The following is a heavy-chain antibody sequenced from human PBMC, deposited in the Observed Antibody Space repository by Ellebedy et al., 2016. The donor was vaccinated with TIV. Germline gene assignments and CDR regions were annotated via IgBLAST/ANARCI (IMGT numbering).Heavy chain of an antibody. J-gene: IGHJ4*02. CDR1: GFTFSSYN. CDR2: ISSNSGNK. Sequence: GESLKISCAASGFTFSSYNMNWVRQAPGKGLEWVSSISSNSGNKSFADSVEGRFTISRDNARNSLYLQMNSLSAEDTAVYYCARDLHFAFDYWGRGTLVTVSS. V-gene: IGHV3-21*01. CDR3: ARDLHFAFDY.